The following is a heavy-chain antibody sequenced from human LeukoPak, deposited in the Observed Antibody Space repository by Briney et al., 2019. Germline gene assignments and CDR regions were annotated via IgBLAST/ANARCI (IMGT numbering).Heavy chain of an antibody. D-gene: IGHD1-14*01. Sequence: ASVKVSCKASGYTFTSYGISWVRQAPGQGLEWMGWISAYNGNTNYAQKLQGRVTMTTDTSTSTAYMELRSLRSDDTAVYYCASYFSPRGPPPESYFQHWSQGTLVTVSS. J-gene: IGHJ1*01. CDR2: ISAYNGNT. CDR1: GYTFTSYG. CDR3: ASYFSPRGPPPESYFQH. V-gene: IGHV1-18*01.